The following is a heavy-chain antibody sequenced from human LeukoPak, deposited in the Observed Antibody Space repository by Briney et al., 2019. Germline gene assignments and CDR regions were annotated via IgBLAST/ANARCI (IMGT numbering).Heavy chain of an antibody. CDR3: ARFRGYSYYFDY. J-gene: IGHJ4*02. CDR1: GGSFSGYY. D-gene: IGHD3-22*01. V-gene: IGHV4-34*01. CDR2: INHSGST. Sequence: PSETLSLTCAVYGGSFSGYYWSWIRQPPGKGLEWSGEINHSGSTNYNPSLKSRVTISVDKSKNQFSLKLSSVTAADTAVYYCARFRGYSYYFDYWGQGTLVTVSS.